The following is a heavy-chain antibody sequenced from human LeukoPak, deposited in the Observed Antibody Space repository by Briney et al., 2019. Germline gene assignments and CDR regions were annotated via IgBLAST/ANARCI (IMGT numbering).Heavy chain of an antibody. CDR1: GFTFSSYD. D-gene: IGHD2-15*01. Sequence: GGSLRLSCAASGFTFSSYDMHWVRQATGKGLEWVSAIGTAGDTYYPGSVKGRFTISRENAKNSLYLQMNSLRAGDTAVYYCARGWLARLGMDVWGQGTTVTVSS. J-gene: IGHJ6*02. CDR3: ARGWLARLGMDV. CDR2: IGTAGDT. V-gene: IGHV3-13*01.